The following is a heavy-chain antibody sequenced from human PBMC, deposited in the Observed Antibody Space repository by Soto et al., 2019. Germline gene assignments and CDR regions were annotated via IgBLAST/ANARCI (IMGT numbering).Heavy chain of an antibody. Sequence: SETLSLTCTVSGGSISSYYWSWIRQPPGKGLEWIGYIYYSGSTNYNPSLKSRVTISVDTSKNQFSLKLSSVTAADTAVYYCARQGSLAIFGVVTGYYYMDVWGKGTTVTVSS. J-gene: IGHJ6*03. CDR1: GGSISSYY. D-gene: IGHD3-3*01. CDR2: IYYSGST. CDR3: ARQGSLAIFGVVTGYYYMDV. V-gene: IGHV4-59*08.